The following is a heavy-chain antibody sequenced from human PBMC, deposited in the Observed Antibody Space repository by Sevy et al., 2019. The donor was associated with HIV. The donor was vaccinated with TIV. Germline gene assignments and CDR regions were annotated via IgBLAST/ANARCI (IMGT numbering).Heavy chain of an antibody. CDR1: VFTFSSYA. Sequence: GGSLRLSCAASVFTFSSYAFHWVRQAPGKGLEWVAVISFDGRKTDYANSVKGRFTISKDNSKNTVHLRMSRLRGDDTAVYYCARDLRVDFDYWGQGTLVTVSS. CDR3: ARDLRVDFDY. V-gene: IGHV3-30*04. CDR2: ISFDGRKT. J-gene: IGHJ4*02.